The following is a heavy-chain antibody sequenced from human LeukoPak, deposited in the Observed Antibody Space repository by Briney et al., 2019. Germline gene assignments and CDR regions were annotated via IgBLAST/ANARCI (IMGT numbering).Heavy chain of an antibody. Sequence: ASVEVSCKASGYTFTRYYLHWVRQAPGQGLEWMGRINPSGGSTAYAQKFQDRVTMTRDTSTSTVYMELSSLRSDDTAVYYCAREDYWGQGTLVTVSS. J-gene: IGHJ4*02. CDR2: INPSGGST. CDR3: AREDY. CDR1: GYTFTRYY. V-gene: IGHV1-46*01.